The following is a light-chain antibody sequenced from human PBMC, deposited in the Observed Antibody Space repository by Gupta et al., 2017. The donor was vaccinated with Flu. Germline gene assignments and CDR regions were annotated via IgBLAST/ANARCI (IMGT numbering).Light chain of an antibody. CDR2: EVS. CDR1: SSDVGGYNY. Sequence: QSALTQPASVSGSPGQSLTISCTETSSDVGGYNYVSWYQQHPGKAPKLMIYEVSNRPSGVSNRFSGSKSGNTASLTISGLQAEDEADYYCSSYTSSSTLEVFGGGTKLTVL. CDR3: SSYTSSSTLEV. V-gene: IGLV2-14*01. J-gene: IGLJ3*02.